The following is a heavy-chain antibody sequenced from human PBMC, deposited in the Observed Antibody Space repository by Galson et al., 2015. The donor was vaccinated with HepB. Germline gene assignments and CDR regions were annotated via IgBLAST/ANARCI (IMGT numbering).Heavy chain of an antibody. CDR2: IYYSGST. V-gene: IGHV4-39*01. J-gene: IGHJ6*02. CDR1: GGSISSSSYY. D-gene: IGHD3-22*01. CDR3: ARHSNDYYDSYGMDV. Sequence: ETLSLTCTVSGGSISSSSYYWGWIRQPPGKGLEWIGSIYYSGSTYYNPSLKSRVTISVDTSKNQFSLKLSSVTAADTAVYYCARHSNDYYDSYGMDVWGQGTTVTVSS.